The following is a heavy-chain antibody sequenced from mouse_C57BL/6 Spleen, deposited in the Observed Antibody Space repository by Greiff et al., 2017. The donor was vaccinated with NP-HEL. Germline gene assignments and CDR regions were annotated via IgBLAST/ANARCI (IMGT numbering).Heavy chain of an antibody. D-gene: IGHD1-1*01. Sequence: EVQLQQSGPELVKPGASVKIPCKASGYTFTDYNMDWVKQSHGKSLEWIGDINPNNGGTIYNQKFKGKATLTVDKSSSTAYMELRSLTSEDTAVYYCARRMKFITTVVEYYFDYWGQGTTLTVSS. CDR3: ARRMKFITTVVEYYFDY. V-gene: IGHV1-18*01. CDR2: INPNNGGT. CDR1: GYTFTDYN. J-gene: IGHJ2*01.